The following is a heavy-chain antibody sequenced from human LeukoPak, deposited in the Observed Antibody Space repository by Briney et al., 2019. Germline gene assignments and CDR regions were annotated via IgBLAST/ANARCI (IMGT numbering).Heavy chain of an antibody. V-gene: IGHV4-34*01. D-gene: IGHD5-24*01. J-gene: IGHJ4*02. Sequence: SETLSLTCAVYGGSFSGYYWSWIRQPPGKGLEWIGEINHSGSTNYNPSLKSRVTISVDTSKNQFSLKLSSVTAADTAVYYCARGQGEMATNIDYRGQGTLVTVSS. CDR1: GGSFSGYY. CDR2: INHSGST. CDR3: ARGQGEMATNIDY.